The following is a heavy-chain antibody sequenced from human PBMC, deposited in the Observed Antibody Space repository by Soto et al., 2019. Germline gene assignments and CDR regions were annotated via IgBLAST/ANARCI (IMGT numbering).Heavy chain of an antibody. CDR1: GGSISTYY. Sequence: SETLSLTCTVSGGSISTYYWSWIRQPPGKGLEWIGYIIYSGSTNYSPPLKSRVTISIDKSKNQFSLKLSSVTAADTAVYYCARDGARTEGAFGYCGQGTLVTVSS. J-gene: IGHJ4*02. D-gene: IGHD3-16*01. CDR3: ARDGARTEGAFGY. V-gene: IGHV4-59*01. CDR2: IIYSGST.